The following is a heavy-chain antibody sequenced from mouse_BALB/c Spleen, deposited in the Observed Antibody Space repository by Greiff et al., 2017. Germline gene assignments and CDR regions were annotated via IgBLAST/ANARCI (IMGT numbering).Heavy chain of an antibody. Sequence: EVKLVESGGGLVQPGGSLKLSCAASGFTFSSYTMSWVRQTPEKRLEWVAYISNGGGSTYYPDTVKGRFTISRDNAKNTLYLQMSSLKSEDTAMYYCAIHGDYFDYWGQGTTLTVSS. CDR3: AIHGDYFDY. CDR2: ISNGGGST. CDR1: GFTFSSYT. J-gene: IGHJ2*01. V-gene: IGHV5-12-2*01.